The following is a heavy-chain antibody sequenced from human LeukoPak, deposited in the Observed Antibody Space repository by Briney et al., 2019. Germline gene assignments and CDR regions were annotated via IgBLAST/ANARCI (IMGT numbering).Heavy chain of an antibody. J-gene: IGHJ4*02. D-gene: IGHD6-25*01. CDR2: IRSKANNYAT. V-gene: IGHV3-73*01. CDR1: GFTFSGSA. CDR3: TALGIAAASMDY. Sequence: GGSLRLSCAASGFTFSGSAIHWVRQASGKGLEWLGRIRSKANNYATTYGASVEGRFTISRDDSQNTAYLQMNSLIIEDTAVYFCTALGIAAASMDYWGQGTLVTVSS.